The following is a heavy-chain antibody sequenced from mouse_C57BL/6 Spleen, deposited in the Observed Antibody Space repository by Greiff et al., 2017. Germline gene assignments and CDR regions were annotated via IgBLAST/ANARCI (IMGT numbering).Heavy chain of an antibody. CDR1: GYAFSSSW. J-gene: IGHJ4*01. CDR3: ARDGDYPFCSAMDY. Sequence: QVQLQQSGPELVKPGASVKISCKASGYAFSSSWMNWVKQRPGKGLEWIGRIYPGDGDTNYNGKFKGKATLTADKSSSTAYMQLSSLTSEDSAVYFGARDGDYPFCSAMDYWGQGTSVTVSS. V-gene: IGHV1-82*01. D-gene: IGHD2-13*01. CDR2: IYPGDGDT.